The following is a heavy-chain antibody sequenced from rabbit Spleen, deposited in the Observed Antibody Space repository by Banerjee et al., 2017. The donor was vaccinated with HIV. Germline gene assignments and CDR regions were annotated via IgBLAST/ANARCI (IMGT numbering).Heavy chain of an antibody. Sequence: QSLEESGGDLVKPGASLTLTCIASGVSSSGNSYMCWVRQAPGKGLEWIVCIDTGSSGFTYFASWAKGRFTISKTSSTTVTLQMTSLTAADTATYFCARDTGSSFFSYGMDLWGPGTLVTVS. CDR2: IDTGSSGFT. CDR1: GVSSSGNSY. V-gene: IGHV1S40*01. J-gene: IGHJ6*01. D-gene: IGHD8-1*01. CDR3: ARDTGSSFFSYGMDL.